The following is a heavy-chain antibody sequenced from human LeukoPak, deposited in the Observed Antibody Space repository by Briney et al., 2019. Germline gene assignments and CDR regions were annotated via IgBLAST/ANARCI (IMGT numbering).Heavy chain of an antibody. Sequence: ASVKVSCKASGYTFTGYYMHWVRQAPGQGLEWMGWINPNSGGTNYAQKFQGRVTMTRDTSISTAYMELSRLRSDDTAVYYCARVVLPGRGSGYYFLSWGQGTLVTVSS. CDR2: INPNSGGT. D-gene: IGHD3-22*01. CDR1: GYTFTGYY. J-gene: IGHJ4*02. V-gene: IGHV1-2*02. CDR3: ARVVLPGRGSGYYFLS.